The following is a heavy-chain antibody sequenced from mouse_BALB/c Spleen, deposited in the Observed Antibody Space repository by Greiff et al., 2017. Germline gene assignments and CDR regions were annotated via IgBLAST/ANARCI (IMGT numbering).Heavy chain of an antibody. Sequence: QVQLKQSGPELVKPGASVKISCKASGYTFTSYYIHWVKQRPGQGLEWIGYIYPRDGSTNYNEKFKGKATLTADTSSSTAYMQLSSLTSEDSAVYFCARLRGMMWFAYWGQGTLVTVSA. CDR3: ARLRGMMWFAY. CDR1: GYTFTSYY. CDR2: IYPRDGST. D-gene: IGHD2-3*01. J-gene: IGHJ3*01. V-gene: IGHV1S12*01.